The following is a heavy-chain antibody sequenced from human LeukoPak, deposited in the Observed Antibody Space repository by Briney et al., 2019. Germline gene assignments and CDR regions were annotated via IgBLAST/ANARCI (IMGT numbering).Heavy chain of an antibody. CDR2: IRYDGSNK. V-gene: IGHV3-30*02. CDR1: GFTFNNYA. CDR3: AKDQHFLVVVPAASFDY. Sequence: PGGSLRLSCAASGFTFNNYAMTWVRQAPGKGLEWVAFIRYDGSNKYYADSVKGRFTISRDNSKNTLYLQMNSLRAEDTAVYYCAKDQHFLVVVPAASFDYWGQGTLVTVSS. J-gene: IGHJ4*02. D-gene: IGHD2-2*01.